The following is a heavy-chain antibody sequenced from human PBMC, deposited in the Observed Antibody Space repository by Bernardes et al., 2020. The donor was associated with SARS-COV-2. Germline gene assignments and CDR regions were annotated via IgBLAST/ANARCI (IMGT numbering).Heavy chain of an antibody. CDR3: ARRRIGTRPQNYYFYYDMDV. CDR2: LNPSDGYI. Sequence: ASVKVSCKASGYIFTHFYIHWVRQAPGQGLEWMGILNPSDGYIRYAQNFRDRVTMTSDTSTDTVDMELSSLRSEDTAIYYCARRRIGTRPQNYYFYYDMDVWGQGTTVTVSS. D-gene: IGHD6-6*01. J-gene: IGHJ6*02. CDR1: GYIFTHFY. V-gene: IGHV1-46*01.